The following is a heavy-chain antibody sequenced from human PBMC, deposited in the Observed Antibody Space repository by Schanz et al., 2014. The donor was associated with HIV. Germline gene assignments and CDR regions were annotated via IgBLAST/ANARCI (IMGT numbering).Heavy chain of an antibody. J-gene: IGHJ6*02. Sequence: QVQLVQSGAEVKKPGSSVRVSCKASGGTFSSYAISWVRQAPGQGLEWMGGIIPIFGTPNYAQKFQGRVTITADESTSAAYLELSSLRSEDTAVYYCARGCQDYDFWSGAHYYYAMDVWGQGTTVTVSS. V-gene: IGHV1-69*01. CDR1: GGTFSSYA. D-gene: IGHD3-3*01. CDR2: IIPIFGTP. CDR3: ARGCQDYDFWSGAHYYYAMDV.